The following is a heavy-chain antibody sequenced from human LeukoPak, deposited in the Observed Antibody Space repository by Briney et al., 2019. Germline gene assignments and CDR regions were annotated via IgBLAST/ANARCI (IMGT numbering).Heavy chain of an antibody. CDR3: ARQASQPGIAAAGTLDY. J-gene: IGHJ4*02. CDR1: GYSFTSYW. V-gene: IGHV5-10-1*01. CDR2: IDPSDSYT. Sequence: ESLXISCKGSGYSFTSYWISWVRQLPGKGLEWMGRIDPSDSYTNYSPSFQGHVTISADKSISTAYLQWSSLKASDTAMYYCARQASQPGIAAAGTLDYWGQGTLVTVSS. D-gene: IGHD6-13*01.